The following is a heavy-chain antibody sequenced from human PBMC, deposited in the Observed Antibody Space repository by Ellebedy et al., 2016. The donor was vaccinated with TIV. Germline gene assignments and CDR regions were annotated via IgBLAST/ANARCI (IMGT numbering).Heavy chain of an antibody. J-gene: IGHJ3*02. D-gene: IGHD1-26*01. CDR1: GATFSGSA. V-gene: IGHV1-69*10. CDR3: ARDGSGATTGDAFDI. CDR2: IIPILGIA. Sequence: AASVKVSCKASGATFSGSAINWARQAPGQGLEWVGGIIPILGIANYAKKFQGRVTITADKSTSTAYMGLSSLRSEDTAVYYCARDGSGATTGDAFDIWGQGTVVTVSS.